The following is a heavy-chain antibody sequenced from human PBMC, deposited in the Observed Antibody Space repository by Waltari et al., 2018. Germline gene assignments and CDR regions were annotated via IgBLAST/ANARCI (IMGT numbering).Heavy chain of an antibody. CDR1: GYSISSGYY. V-gene: IGHV4-38-2*01. Sequence: QVQLQESGPGLVKPSETLSLTCAVSGYSISSGYYWGWIRQPPGKGLEWIGSIYHSGRTYYNPSLKSRVTISVDTSKNQFSLKLSSVTAADTAVYYCARKGAVAASWDFDIWGQGTMVTVSS. CDR3: ARKGAVAASWDFDI. CDR2: IYHSGRT. J-gene: IGHJ3*02. D-gene: IGHD6-19*01.